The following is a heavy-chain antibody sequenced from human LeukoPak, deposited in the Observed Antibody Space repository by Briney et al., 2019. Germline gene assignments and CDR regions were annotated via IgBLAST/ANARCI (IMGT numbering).Heavy chain of an antibody. CDR3: ARVSTMIVSTGAFDI. Sequence: ASVKVSCKASGGTFSSYAISWVRQAPGQGLEWMGGIIPIFGTANYAQKFQGRVTITADESTSTAYMELSSPRSEDTAVYHCARVSTMIVSTGAFDIWGQGTMVTVSS. V-gene: IGHV1-69*13. CDR1: GGTFSSYA. D-gene: IGHD3-22*01. J-gene: IGHJ3*02. CDR2: IIPIFGTA.